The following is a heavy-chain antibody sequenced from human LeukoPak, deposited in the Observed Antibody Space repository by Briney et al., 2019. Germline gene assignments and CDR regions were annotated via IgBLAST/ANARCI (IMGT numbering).Heavy chain of an antibody. J-gene: IGHJ4*02. CDR2: IDHSGGT. CDR3: ARDTNGWYKVFDY. Sequence: SETLSLTCAVPGASFSGFYWSWIRQLPGKGLEWIGQIDHSGGTIYNPSLKSRVTMSLDTSKNQFSLKLSSVTAADTAMYYCARDTNGWYKVFDYWGQGTLVTVSS. D-gene: IGHD6-19*01. CDR1: GASFSGFY. V-gene: IGHV4-34*01.